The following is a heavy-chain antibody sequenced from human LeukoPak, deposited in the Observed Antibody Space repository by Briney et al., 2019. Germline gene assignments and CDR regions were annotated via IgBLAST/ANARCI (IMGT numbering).Heavy chain of an antibody. CDR1: GGSISRYY. J-gene: IGHJ4*02. D-gene: IGHD6-19*01. Sequence: SETLSLTCTVSGGSISRYYWSWIRQPPGKGLEWIGYIYYSGSTNYNPSLKSRVSISIDTSKNQFSLKLSSVTAADTAIYYCARGDSSGWYSVDYWGQGTLVTVSS. CDR3: ARGDSSGWYSVDY. CDR2: IYYSGST. V-gene: IGHV4-59*01.